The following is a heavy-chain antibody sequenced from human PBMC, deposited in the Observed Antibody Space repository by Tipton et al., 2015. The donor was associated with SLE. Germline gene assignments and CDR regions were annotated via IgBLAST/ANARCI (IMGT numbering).Heavy chain of an antibody. CDR3: ARSGSGSYSLDY. V-gene: IGHV4-4*07. Sequence: LRLSCTVSGGSISSYYWSWIRQPAGRGLEWIGRIYTSGSTNYNPSLKSRVTMSVDTSKNQFSLKLSSVTAADTAVYYCARSGSGSYSLDYWGQGTLVTVSS. CDR1: GGSISSYY. CDR2: IYTSGST. J-gene: IGHJ4*02. D-gene: IGHD1-26*01.